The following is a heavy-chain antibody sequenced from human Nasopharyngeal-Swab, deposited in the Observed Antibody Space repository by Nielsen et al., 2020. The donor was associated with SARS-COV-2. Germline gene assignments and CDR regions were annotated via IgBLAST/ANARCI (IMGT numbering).Heavy chain of an antibody. CDR2: IYYSGST. J-gene: IGHJ4*02. D-gene: IGHD2-15*01. CDR3: ARQVGYCTGGSCYFDS. CDR1: GGSISSYY. Sequence: SETLSLTCTVSGGSISSYYWSWIRQPPGKGLEWIGYIYYSGSTNYNPSLKSRVTISVDTSKNQFSLKLNSVTAADTAVYYCARQVGYCTGGSCYFDSWGQGTLVTVSS. V-gene: IGHV4-59*08.